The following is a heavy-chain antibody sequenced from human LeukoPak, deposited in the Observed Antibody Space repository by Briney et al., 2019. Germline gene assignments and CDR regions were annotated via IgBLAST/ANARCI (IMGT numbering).Heavy chain of an antibody. CDR2: MPGSGGDT. J-gene: IGHJ4*02. CDR1: GFTFSSYA. V-gene: IGHV3-23*01. Sequence: GGSLRLSCAASGFTFSSYAMSWVRQAPGGGLEWVSGMPGSGGDTFYADSVKGRFTISRDNSKNTLFLQVNSLRAEDTAIYYCAKEVGMYGTPTLDFWGQGTLVTVSS. CDR3: AKEVGMYGTPTLDF. D-gene: IGHD1-1*01.